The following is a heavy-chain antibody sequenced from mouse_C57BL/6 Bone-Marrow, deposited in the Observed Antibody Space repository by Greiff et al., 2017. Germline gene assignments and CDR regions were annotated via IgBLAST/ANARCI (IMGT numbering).Heavy chain of an antibody. Sequence: EVQLVESGEGLVKPGGSLKLSCAASGFTFSSYAMSWVRQTPEKRLEWVAYISSGGDYIYYAATVKGRFTISRDNARNTLYLQMSSLKSEDTAIYYCTREGNYYGSSYPFYAMDYWGQGASVTVSS. J-gene: IGHJ4*01. V-gene: IGHV5-9-1*02. CDR1: GFTFSSYA. CDR3: TREGNYYGSSYPFYAMDY. D-gene: IGHD1-1*01. CDR2: ISSGGDYI.